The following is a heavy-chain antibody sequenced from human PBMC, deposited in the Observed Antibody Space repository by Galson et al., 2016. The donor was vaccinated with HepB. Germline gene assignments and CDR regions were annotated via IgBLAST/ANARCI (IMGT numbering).Heavy chain of an antibody. CDR3: ARVALGVAGNDY. CDR1: GHSIMSYG. D-gene: IGHD6-19*01. V-gene: IGHV1-18*01. Sequence: SVKVSCKASGHSIMSYGVSWVRQAPGQGLEWVGRINGYNGNTKYAQKFQGRVNMTTDKTTNIAFMELRSLRWDDTAVYYCARVALGVAGNDYWGQGTLVTVSS. J-gene: IGHJ4*02. CDR2: INGYNGNT.